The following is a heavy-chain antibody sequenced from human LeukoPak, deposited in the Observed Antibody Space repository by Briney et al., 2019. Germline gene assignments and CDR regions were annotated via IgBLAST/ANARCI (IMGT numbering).Heavy chain of an antibody. J-gene: IGHJ4*02. D-gene: IGHD2-15*01. CDR1: GFTFSSYW. CDR3: ARGPYCSGGSCYRWGFDY. V-gene: IGHV3-7*01. Sequence: GGSLRLSCAASGFTFSSYWMSWVRQAPGKGLEWVANIKQDGSEKYYVDSVKGRFTISRDNAKNSLYLQMNSLRAEDTAVYYCARGPYCSGGSCYRWGFDYWGQGTLVTVSS. CDR2: IKQDGSEK.